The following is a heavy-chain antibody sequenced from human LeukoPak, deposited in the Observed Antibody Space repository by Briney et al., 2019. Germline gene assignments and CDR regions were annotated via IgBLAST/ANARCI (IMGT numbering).Heavy chain of an antibody. V-gene: IGHV1-18*01. J-gene: IGHJ4*02. CDR2: ISAYNGNT. CDR1: GYTFTSYG. CDR3: ARIVVVPAAYGGIAARPADY. Sequence: GASVNVSCKASGYTFTSYGISWVRQAPGQGREWMGWISAYNGNTNYAQKLQGRVTMTTDTSTSTAYMELRSLRSDDTAVYYCARIVVVPAAYGGIAARPADYWGQGTLVTVSS. D-gene: IGHD2-2*01.